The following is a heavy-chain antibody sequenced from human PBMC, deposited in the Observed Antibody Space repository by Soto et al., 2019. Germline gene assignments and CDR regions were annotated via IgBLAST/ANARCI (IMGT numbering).Heavy chain of an antibody. J-gene: IGHJ4*02. CDR1: RXPFSGYG. V-gene: IGHV3-48*02. CDR2: ISSSGSTI. CDR3: ARIVRGSGYYFDY. Sequence: GSLRLLCAASRXPFSGYGMDWVRQAPGEGLEWVSYISSSGSTIYYADSVKGRFTISRDNAKNSLYLQMNSLRDEYTDVYYCARIVRGSGYYFDYWGQGTLGTVSS. D-gene: IGHD3-3*01.